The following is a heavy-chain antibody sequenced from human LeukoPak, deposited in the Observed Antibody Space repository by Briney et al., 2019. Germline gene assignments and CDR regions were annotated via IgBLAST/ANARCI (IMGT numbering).Heavy chain of an antibody. CDR3: ARERGYSPTFDY. Sequence: GRSLRLSCAASGFTFSGYAMHWVRQAPGKGLEWVAVISYDGSNKYYADSVKGRFTISRDNSKNTLYLQMNSLRAEDTAVYYCARERGYSPTFDYWGQGTLVTVSS. CDR1: GFTFSGYA. V-gene: IGHV3-30-3*01. D-gene: IGHD2/OR15-2a*01. CDR2: ISYDGSNK. J-gene: IGHJ4*02.